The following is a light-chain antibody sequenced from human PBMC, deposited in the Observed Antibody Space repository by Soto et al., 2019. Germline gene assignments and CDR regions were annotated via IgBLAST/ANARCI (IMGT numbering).Light chain of an antibody. CDR2: RDT. J-gene: IGLJ3*02. CDR3: QVWDSSGV. Sequence: SYELTQPLSVSVALGQTATITCGGNNIGTKNVHWYQQKPGQAPVLVIYRDTDRPSGIPERFSGSNSGNTATLTISRAQAGDEADYYCQVWDSSGVFGGGTKLTVL. V-gene: IGLV3-9*01. CDR1: NIGTKN.